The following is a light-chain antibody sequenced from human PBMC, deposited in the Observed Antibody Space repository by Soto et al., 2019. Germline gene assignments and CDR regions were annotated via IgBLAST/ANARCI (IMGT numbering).Light chain of an antibody. Sequence: EIVLTQSPATLSVSPGERVTLSCRASETLISFLAWYQQKPGQAPRLLLYGAPTRATGFPARFSGSGSATDVTLTVSSLLSEDFAVYYCQSDNDWPFAVGQGTKLEI. V-gene: IGKV3-15*01. CDR1: ETLISF. CDR3: QSDNDWPFA. CDR2: GAP. J-gene: IGKJ2*01.